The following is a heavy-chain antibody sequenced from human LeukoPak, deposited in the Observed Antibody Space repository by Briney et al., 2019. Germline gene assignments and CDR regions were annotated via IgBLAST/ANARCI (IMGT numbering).Heavy chain of an antibody. CDR1: GYTFNSYD. CDR3: ARVPSRVRGVRGVGAFDI. D-gene: IGHD3-10*01. CDR2: MNPNSGNT. J-gene: IGHJ3*02. V-gene: IGHV1-8*01. Sequence: ASVKVSCKASGYTFNSYDINWVRQATGQGLEWMGWMNPNSGNTGYAQKFQGRVTMTRNTSISTAYMELSSLRSEDTAVYYCARVPSRVRGVRGVGAFDIWGQGTMVTVSS.